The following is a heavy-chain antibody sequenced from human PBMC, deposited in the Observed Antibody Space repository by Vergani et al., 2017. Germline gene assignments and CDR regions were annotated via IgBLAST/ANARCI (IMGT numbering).Heavy chain of an antibody. CDR3: AKVWWELLFLDAFDI. V-gene: IGHV3-30*18. CDR1: GFTFSSYG. Sequence: QVQLVESGGGVVQPGRSLRLSCAASGFTFSSYGMHWVRQAPGKGLEWVAVISYDGSNKYYADSVKGRFTISRDNSKNTLYLQMNSLRAEDTAVYYCAKVWWELLFLDAFDIWGQGTMVTVSS. J-gene: IGHJ3*02. CDR2: ISYDGSNK. D-gene: IGHD1-26*01.